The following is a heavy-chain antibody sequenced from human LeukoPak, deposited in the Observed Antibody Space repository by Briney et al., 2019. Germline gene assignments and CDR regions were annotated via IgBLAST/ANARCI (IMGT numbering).Heavy chain of an antibody. Sequence: QPGGSLRLSCAASGFTFSSYAMQWVRQAPGKGLEWVAVISHDGSNKYYTDSVKGRFAISRDNSKNTLYLQMNSLRAEDTAVYYCAKDLHRSGTFGYWGQGALVTVSS. V-gene: IGHV3-30*09. CDR2: ISHDGSNK. CDR3: AKDLHRSGTFGY. J-gene: IGHJ4*02. D-gene: IGHD3-10*01. CDR1: GFTFSSYA.